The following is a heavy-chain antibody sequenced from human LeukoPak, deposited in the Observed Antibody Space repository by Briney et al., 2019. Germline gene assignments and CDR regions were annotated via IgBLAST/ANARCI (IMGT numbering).Heavy chain of an antibody. J-gene: IGHJ5*02. CDR3: ARLDWEWGSSTYNWFDP. Sequence: PSETLSLTCTVSGGSISSYYWSWIRQPPGKGLEWIGYIYYSGSTNYNPSLKSRVTISVDTSKNQFSLKLSSVTAADTAVYYCARLDWEWGSSTYNWFDPWGQGTLVTVSS. CDR1: GGSISSYY. D-gene: IGHD3-16*01. V-gene: IGHV4-59*08. CDR2: IYYSGST.